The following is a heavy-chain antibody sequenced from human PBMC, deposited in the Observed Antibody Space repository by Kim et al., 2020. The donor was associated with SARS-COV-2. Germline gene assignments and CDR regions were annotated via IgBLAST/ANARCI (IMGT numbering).Heavy chain of an antibody. CDR1: GFTFDIYA. CDR2: ISGGGVNK. V-gene: IGHV3-23*01. J-gene: IGHJ6*02. CDR3: AKVVIMDDYNYYYYYAMDV. Sequence: GGSLRLSCVASGFTFDIYAMSWVRQAPGKGLEWVSVISGGGVNKFYADSVRGWFTISRDNSKNTLFLQMNSLRDEDTALYYCAKVVIMDDYNYYYYYAMDVWGQGTTVTVSS. D-gene: IGHD2-21*01.